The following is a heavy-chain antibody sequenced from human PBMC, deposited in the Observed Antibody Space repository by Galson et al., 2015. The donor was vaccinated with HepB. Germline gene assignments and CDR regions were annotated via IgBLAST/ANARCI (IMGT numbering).Heavy chain of an antibody. V-gene: IGHV3-43*01. CDR2: VSWDGTMT. D-gene: IGHD3-3*01. CDR1: GMIFDDFT. Sequence: SLRLSCATSGMIFDDFTMHWVRQRPGKGLQWLGLVSWDGTMTHYTDVVKGRFTISRDSNKKSLFLQMNSLRSEDTALYYCVKDGVEYDSGGAFDAWGQGTMVTVSS. CDR3: VKDGVEYDSGGAFDA. J-gene: IGHJ3*01.